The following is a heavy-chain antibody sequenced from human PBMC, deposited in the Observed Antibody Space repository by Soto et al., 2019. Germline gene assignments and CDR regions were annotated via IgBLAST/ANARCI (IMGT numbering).Heavy chain of an antibody. CDR1: GSTFSNYG. J-gene: IGHJ4*02. D-gene: IGHD3-16*01. CDR3: ARDGGSHGLSDFDS. V-gene: IGHV3-33*01. CDR2: IWYDGSNK. Sequence: VQLVESGGGVVQPGRSLRLSCAASGSTFSNYGMHWVRQAPGKGPEWVAVIWYDGSNKYYGESVKGRFSISKDNSKNTLYADINTLGTEDTAVDYCARDGGSHGLSDFDSGGQGSRVIVSS.